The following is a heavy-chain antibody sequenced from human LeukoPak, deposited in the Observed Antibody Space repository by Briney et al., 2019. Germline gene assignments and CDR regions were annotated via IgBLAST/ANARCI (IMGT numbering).Heavy chain of an antibody. CDR3: AKRPGGYYYDSSGYLFDY. Sequence: GGSLRLSCAASGFTFSSYAMSWVRQAPGKGLEWVSAISGSGGSTYYADSVKGRFTISRDNSKNTLYLQMNSLRAEDTAVYYCAKRPGGYYYDSSGYLFDYWGQGTLVTVSS. CDR2: ISGSGGST. CDR1: GFTFSSYA. V-gene: IGHV3-23*01. D-gene: IGHD3-22*01. J-gene: IGHJ4*02.